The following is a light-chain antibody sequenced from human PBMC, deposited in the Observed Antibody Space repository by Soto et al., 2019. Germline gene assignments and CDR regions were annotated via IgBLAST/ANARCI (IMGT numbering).Light chain of an antibody. CDR3: QQRNIGPPVT. CDR2: GAF. CDR1: QSVSIN. V-gene: IGKV3-11*01. J-gene: IGKJ5*01. Sequence: DIVLTQAPAPLSKNPGARATLSCSASQSVSINLAWYQQKPGQPPRLLIYGAFNRAAGIPARFSGSGSGTDFTLTISSLEPEDSAVYYCQQRNIGPPVTAGQGTRLEIK.